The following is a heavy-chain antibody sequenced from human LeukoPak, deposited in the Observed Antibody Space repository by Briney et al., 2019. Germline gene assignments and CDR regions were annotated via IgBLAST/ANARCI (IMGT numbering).Heavy chain of an antibody. Sequence: GGSLRLSCAASGFTFSSYWMHWVRQVPGKGLVWVSRINSDGSSITYADSVKGRFTISRDNARNTLYLQMNCLRVDDTAVYYCVREGRVSGYDFDCWGQGTLVTVSS. CDR1: GFTFSSYW. V-gene: IGHV3-74*03. CDR3: VREGRVSGYDFDC. J-gene: IGHJ4*02. D-gene: IGHD5-12*01. CDR2: INSDGSSI.